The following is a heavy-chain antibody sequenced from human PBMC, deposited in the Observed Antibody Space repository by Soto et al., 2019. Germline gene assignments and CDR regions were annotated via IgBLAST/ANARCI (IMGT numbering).Heavy chain of an antibody. Sequence: QVQLVESGGGVVQPGRSLRLSCAASGFTFSSYAMHWVRQAPGKGLEWVAVISYDGSNKYYADSVKGRFTISRDNSKNTLYVQMNSLRAEDTAVYYCVRDEGSSWYYYYYGMDVWGQGTTVTVSS. D-gene: IGHD6-13*01. CDR3: VRDEGSSWYYYYYGMDV. CDR1: GFTFSSYA. V-gene: IGHV3-30-3*01. CDR2: ISYDGSNK. J-gene: IGHJ6*02.